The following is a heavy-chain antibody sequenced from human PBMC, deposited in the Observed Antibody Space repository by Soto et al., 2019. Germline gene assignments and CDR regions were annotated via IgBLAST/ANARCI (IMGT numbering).Heavy chain of an antibody. D-gene: IGHD3-16*02. J-gene: IGHJ4*02. CDR1: GFTFSSYS. V-gene: IGHV3-48*02. CDR2: ISSSSSTI. Sequence: GGSLRLSCAASGFTFSSYSMNWVRQAPGKGLEWVSYISSSSSTIYYADSVKGRFTISRDNAKNSLYLQMNSLRDEDTAVYYCARAYLGGVIVIGYYFDYWGQGTLVTVSS. CDR3: ARAYLGGVIVIGYYFDY.